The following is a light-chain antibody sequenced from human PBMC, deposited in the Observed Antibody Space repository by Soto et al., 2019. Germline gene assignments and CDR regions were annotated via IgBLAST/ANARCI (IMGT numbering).Light chain of an antibody. CDR3: HQYDSWT. J-gene: IGKJ1*01. CDR1: QSFNSIY. Sequence: EIVLMQSPGTLSLYPGERATLSCRASQSFNSIYLAWYQQKPGQAPRLLIYGASSRATGIPDRFSGSGSGTDFTLTISRLEPEDFAVYYCHQYDSWTFGQGTKVDIK. CDR2: GAS. V-gene: IGKV3-20*01.